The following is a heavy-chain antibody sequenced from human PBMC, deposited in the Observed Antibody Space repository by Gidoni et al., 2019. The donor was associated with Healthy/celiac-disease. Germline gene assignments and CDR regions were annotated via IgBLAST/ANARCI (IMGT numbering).Heavy chain of an antibody. CDR3: ARDGGGIAVAVAYYFDY. D-gene: IGHD6-19*01. V-gene: IGHV3-33*01. CDR2: IWYDGSNK. CDR1: GFTFSSYG. J-gene: IGHJ4*02. Sequence: QVQLVESGGGVVQPGRSLRLSCAASGFTFSSYGMHWVRQAPGKGLEWVAVIWYDGSNKYYADSVKGRFTISRDNFKNTLYLQMNSLRAEDTAVYYCARDGGGIAVAVAYYFDYWGQGTLVTVSS.